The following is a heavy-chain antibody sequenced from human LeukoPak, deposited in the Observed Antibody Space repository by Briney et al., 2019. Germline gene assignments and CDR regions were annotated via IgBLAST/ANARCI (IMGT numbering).Heavy chain of an antibody. CDR2: ISGSGGST. D-gene: IGHD3-16*02. CDR3: AKDVDADDYVWGSYRAFDY. J-gene: IGHJ4*02. Sequence: GGSLRLSCAASGFTFSSYAMSWVRQAPGKGLEWVSAISGSGGSTYYADSVKGRFTISRDNSKNTLYLQMNSLRDEDTAVYYCAKDVDADDYVWGSYRAFDYWGQGTLVTVSS. CDR1: GFTFSSYA. V-gene: IGHV3-23*01.